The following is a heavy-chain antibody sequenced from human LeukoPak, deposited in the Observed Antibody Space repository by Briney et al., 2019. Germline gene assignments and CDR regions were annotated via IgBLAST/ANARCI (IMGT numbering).Heavy chain of an antibody. CDR2: IYYSGST. D-gene: IGHD2-15*01. Sequence: PSETLSLTCTVSGGSISSSYWSWIRQPPGKGPEWIGYIYYSGSTNYNPSLRSRVTISVDTSKNQFSLKLSSVTAADTAGYYCARVLGAYCSGGSCYSSWYFDLWGRGTLVTVSS. CDR1: GGSISSSY. J-gene: IGHJ2*01. CDR3: ARVLGAYCSGGSCYSSWYFDL. V-gene: IGHV4-59*01.